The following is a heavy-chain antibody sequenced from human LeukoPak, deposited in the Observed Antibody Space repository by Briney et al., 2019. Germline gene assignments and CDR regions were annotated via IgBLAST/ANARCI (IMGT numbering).Heavy chain of an antibody. CDR1: GFTFSSYW. Sequence: GGSLRLSCAASGFTFSSYWMSWVRQAPGKGLEWVANIKQDGSEKYYVDSVKGRFTISGDNAKNSVYLQMNSLRVEDTAVYYCARDHFAVAGNLDNWGQGTLVAVSS. CDR2: IKQDGSEK. D-gene: IGHD6-19*01. V-gene: IGHV3-7*01. J-gene: IGHJ4*02. CDR3: ARDHFAVAGNLDN.